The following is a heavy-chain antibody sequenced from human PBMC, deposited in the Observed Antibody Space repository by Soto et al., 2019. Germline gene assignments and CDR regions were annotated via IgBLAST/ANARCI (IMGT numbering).Heavy chain of an antibody. CDR3: TTDPTRDSSVRGGLDT. CDR1: GFTLCSFA. V-gene: IGHV3-21*01. D-gene: IGHD6-25*01. Sequence: PGGSLRLSCAASGFTLCSFAMNWVRQAPGKGLEWVSTISSNSDYIYYTDALRGRFTISRDNAKNPLNLQMNSLRAEDTAVYYCTTDPTRDSSVRGGLDTWGQGTLVTVSS. J-gene: IGHJ5*02. CDR2: ISSNSDYI.